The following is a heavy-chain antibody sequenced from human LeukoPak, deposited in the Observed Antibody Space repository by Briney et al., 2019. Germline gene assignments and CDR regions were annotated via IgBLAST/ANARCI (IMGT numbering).Heavy chain of an antibody. Sequence: ASVKISCKASGYTFSGHYIHWVRQAPGQGLEWMGWINPKSGGTNYAQNFQGRVTMTRDMSINTAYMELIRLSSDDTASYYCARALEYCSGVDCANWIDPWGQGTLVTVSS. CDR2: INPKSGGT. CDR3: ARALEYCSGVDCANWIDP. CDR1: GYTFSGHY. V-gene: IGHV1-2*02. J-gene: IGHJ5*02. D-gene: IGHD2-15*01.